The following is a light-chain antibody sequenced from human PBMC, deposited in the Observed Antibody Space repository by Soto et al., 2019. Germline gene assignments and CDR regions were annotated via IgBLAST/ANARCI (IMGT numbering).Light chain of an antibody. J-gene: IGKJ5*01. Sequence: EVVLTQSPATLSVSPGERATLSLSASQSVSIKLAWYQQKPGQAPRPLISAASTRATGIPARFSGSGSGTEFTLTISSLQSEDFAVYYCQQRSNWPPITFGQGTRLEIK. CDR3: QQRSNWPPIT. CDR1: QSVSIK. V-gene: IGKV3-15*01. CDR2: AAS.